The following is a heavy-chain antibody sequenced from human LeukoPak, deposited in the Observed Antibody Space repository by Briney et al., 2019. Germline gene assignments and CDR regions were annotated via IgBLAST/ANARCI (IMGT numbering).Heavy chain of an antibody. V-gene: IGHV1-69*05. CDR1: GGTFSSYA. J-gene: IGHJ4*02. CDR3: ARGYGSGSYLSDY. D-gene: IGHD3-10*01. Sequence: SVKVSCKASGGTFSSYAISCVPHAPGQGLEWMGGLIPICGTANYAQKFQRRVTITTDESTSTAYMELSSLRSEDTAVYCCARGYGSGSYLSDYWGQGTLVTVSS. CDR2: LIPICGTA.